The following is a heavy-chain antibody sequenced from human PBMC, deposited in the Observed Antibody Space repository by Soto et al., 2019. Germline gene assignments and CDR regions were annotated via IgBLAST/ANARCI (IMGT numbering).Heavy chain of an antibody. CDR2: ISPNNGDT. CDR1: GYTFTNYG. Sequence: QVQLVQSRAEVKRPGASMKVSCKASGYTFTNYGFNWVRQAPGQGLEWMGWISPNNGDTIYAQTFQGRVTLTTDTSTSTAYMELRSLTSDDTAVYYCARTPRAQMIVLEAATRFDYWGQGTLVTVSS. V-gene: IGHV1-18*04. D-gene: IGHD2-15*01. J-gene: IGHJ4*02. CDR3: ARTPRAQMIVLEAATRFDY.